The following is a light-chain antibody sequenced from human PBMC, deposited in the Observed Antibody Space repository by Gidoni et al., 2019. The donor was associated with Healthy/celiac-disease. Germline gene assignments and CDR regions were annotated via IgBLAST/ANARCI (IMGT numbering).Light chain of an antibody. CDR2: DAS. CDR3: RQRSNWPPWT. CDR1: QSVSSY. J-gene: IGKJ1*01. Sequence: EIVLSQSPATLSLSPGERATLSCRASQSVSSYLACYQQKPGQAPRLLIYDASNRATGIPAKFSSSRSGTDDSLTISSLEPEDYAVYYCRQRSNWPPWTFGQGTKVEIK. V-gene: IGKV3-11*01.